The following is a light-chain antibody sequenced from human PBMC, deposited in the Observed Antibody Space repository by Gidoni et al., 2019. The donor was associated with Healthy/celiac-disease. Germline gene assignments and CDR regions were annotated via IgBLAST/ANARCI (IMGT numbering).Light chain of an antibody. J-gene: IGLJ2*01. CDR2: DVS. CDR1: SSDVGGYNY. V-gene: IGLV2-14*03. Sequence: QSALTQPASLSGSPGTSITISCTGTSSDVGGYNYVSWYQQHPGTAPKLMIYDVSNRPSGVSNRFSGSKSGNTASLTISGLQAEDEADYYCSSYTSSSTLYVFGGGTKLTVL. CDR3: SSYTSSSTLYV.